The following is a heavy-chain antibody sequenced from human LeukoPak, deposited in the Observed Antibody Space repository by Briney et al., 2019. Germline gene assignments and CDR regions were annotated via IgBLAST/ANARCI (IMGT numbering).Heavy chain of an antibody. CDR1: GGSISSSSYY. Sequence: PSETLSLTCTVSGGSISSSSYYWGWIRQPPGKGLEWIGSIYYSGSTYYNPSLKRRVTISVDTSKNQFSLKLSSVTAADTAVYYCAREASSSPFDYWGQGTLVTVSS. V-gene: IGHV4-39*07. CDR3: AREASSSPFDY. J-gene: IGHJ4*02. D-gene: IGHD6-6*01. CDR2: IYYSGST.